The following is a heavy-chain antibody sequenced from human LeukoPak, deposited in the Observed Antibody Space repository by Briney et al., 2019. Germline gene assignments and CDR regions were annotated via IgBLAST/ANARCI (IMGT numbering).Heavy chain of an antibody. CDR3: ARGRGAYCGGDCSYFDY. D-gene: IGHD2-21*02. CDR1: GYTFANYD. Sequence: ASVEVSCXASGYTFANYDINWVRQASGQGLEWMEWMNPNSGNTGYAQKFQGRVTMTRNTSISTAYMELSSLRSEDTAVYYCARGRGAYCGGDCSYFDYWGQGTLVTVSS. CDR2: MNPNSGNT. J-gene: IGHJ4*02. V-gene: IGHV1-8*01.